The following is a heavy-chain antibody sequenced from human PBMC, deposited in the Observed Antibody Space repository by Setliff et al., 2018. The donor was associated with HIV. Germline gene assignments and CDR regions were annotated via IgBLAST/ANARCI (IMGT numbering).Heavy chain of an antibody. J-gene: IGHJ4*02. V-gene: IGHV5-51*01. CDR1: GYSFTNSW. Sequence: GESLKISCKVSGYSFTNSWIGWVRQMPGKGLEWMGIIYPADSDTRYSPSFQGQVTISADESTNTAYLQWSGLKASDTAVYYCWRHPWGYRSSYAHYFDYWGQETLVTVSS. CDR2: IYPADSDT. CDR3: WRHPWGYRSSYAHYFDY. D-gene: IGHD6-19*01.